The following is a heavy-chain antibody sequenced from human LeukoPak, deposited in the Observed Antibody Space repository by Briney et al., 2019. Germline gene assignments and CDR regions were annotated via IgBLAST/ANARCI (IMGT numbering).Heavy chain of an antibody. CDR2: INHSGRT. D-gene: IGHD4-11*01. CDR1: GGSFSGYY. V-gene: IGHV4-34*01. Sequence: SETLSLTCAVSGGSFSGYYWTWIRQPPGKGLEWIGEINHSGRTNYNPSLKSRVIISVDTSKNQFSLKLSSVTAADTAIYYCARLRYSKPIYYYMDVWGKGTTVTVSS. CDR3: ARLRYSKPIYYYMDV. J-gene: IGHJ6*03.